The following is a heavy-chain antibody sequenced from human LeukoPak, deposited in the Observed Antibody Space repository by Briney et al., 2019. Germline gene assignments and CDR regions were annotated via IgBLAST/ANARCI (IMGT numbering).Heavy chain of an antibody. CDR1: GFTFSSYW. J-gene: IGHJ5*02. CDR3: ARVGCSRGSCYRWFHP. D-gene: IGHD2-15*01. CDR2: INTDGSSI. V-gene: IGHV3-74*01. Sequence: GGSLRLSCAASGFTFSSYWMHWVRQAPGKGLVWVSSINTDGSSISYADSVRGRFIISRDNAKNTLYLQMNSLRGEDTAVYYCARVGCSRGSCYRWFHPWGQGTLVTVSS.